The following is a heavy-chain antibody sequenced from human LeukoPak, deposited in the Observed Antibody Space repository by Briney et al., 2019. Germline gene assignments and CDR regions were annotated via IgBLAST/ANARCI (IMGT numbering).Heavy chain of an antibody. CDR2: IQNGGNT. CDR3: ARGRVGVSYFDS. J-gene: IGHJ4*02. CDR1: GFSVSSTY. V-gene: IGHV3-66*01. D-gene: IGHD2-15*01. Sequence: GGSLRLSCAASGFSVSSTYMSWGRQAPGKGLEWISVIQNGGNTYYADSVKGRFTISRDNSKNTLHLQMNSLTAEDTAIYHCARGRVGVSYFDSCGQGTLVTVSS.